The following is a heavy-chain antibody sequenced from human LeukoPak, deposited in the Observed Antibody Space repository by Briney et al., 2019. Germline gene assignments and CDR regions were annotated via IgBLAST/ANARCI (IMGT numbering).Heavy chain of an antibody. CDR2: INAGNGNT. J-gene: IGHJ5*02. D-gene: IGHD3-10*01. Sequence: ASVKVSCKASGYTFTSYAMHWVRQAPGQRLEWMGWINAGNGNTKYSQKFQGRVTITRDTSASTAYMELSSLRSEDTAVYYCARVRGYFGWFDPWGQGTLGTVSS. CDR1: GYTFTSYA. V-gene: IGHV1-3*01. CDR3: ARVRGYFGWFDP.